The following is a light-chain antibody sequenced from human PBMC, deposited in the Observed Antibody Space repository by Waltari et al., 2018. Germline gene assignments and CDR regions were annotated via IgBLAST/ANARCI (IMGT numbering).Light chain of an antibody. V-gene: IGLV2-23*01. J-gene: IGLJ2*01. CDR3: FSYADGRSLV. Sequence: QSALTQPASVSGSPGQSITISCTGSSTDLGSSTLVSWYQHHPDKAPKLLIYEGTGRPSGISHRFSGSKPGNTASLTISTLQAEDEADYYCFSYADGRSLVFGGGTKLTVL. CDR1: STDLGSSTL. CDR2: EGT.